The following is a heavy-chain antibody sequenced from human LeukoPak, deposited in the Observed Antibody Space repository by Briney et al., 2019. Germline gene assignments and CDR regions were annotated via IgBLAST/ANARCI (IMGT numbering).Heavy chain of an antibody. J-gene: IGHJ4*02. CDR1: GGSISSSSYY. D-gene: IGHD3-16*02. Sequence: PSETLSLTCTVSGGSISSSSYYWGWIRQPPGKGLEWIGSIYYSGSTYYNPSLKSRVTISVDTSKNQFSLKLSSVTAADTAVYYCARHPPNYDYVWGSYRLGNYFDYWGQGTLVTVSS. CDR2: IYYSGST. CDR3: ARHPPNYDYVWGSYRLGNYFDY. V-gene: IGHV4-39*01.